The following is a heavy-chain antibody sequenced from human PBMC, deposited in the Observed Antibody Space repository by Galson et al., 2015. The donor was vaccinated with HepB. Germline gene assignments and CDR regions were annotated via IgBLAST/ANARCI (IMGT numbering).Heavy chain of an antibody. CDR2: ISDSGSNT. CDR3: VKDGECSGGHCLHALHDS. D-gene: IGHD2-15*01. CDR1: GFTFSGYA. J-gene: IGHJ4*02. Sequence: SLRLSCAASGFTFSGYAMSWIRQAPGKGLEWVSGISDSGSNTYYADSVKGRFTISRDNSKNTLYVQMKSLRAEDTAVYHCVKDGECSGGHCLHALHDSWGQGTLVTVSS. V-gene: IGHV3-23*01.